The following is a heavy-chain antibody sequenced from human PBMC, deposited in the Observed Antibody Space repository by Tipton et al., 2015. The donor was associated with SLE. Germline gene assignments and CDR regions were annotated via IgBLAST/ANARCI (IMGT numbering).Heavy chain of an antibody. D-gene: IGHD3-3*01. CDR1: GYSISSGYY. J-gene: IGHJ1*01. CDR3: ASIYDFWSGDVLQAEYFQH. Sequence: TLSLTCAVSGYSISSGYYWGWIRQPPGKGLEWIGSIYHSGSTYYNPSLKSRVTISVDTSKNQFSLKLNSVTAADTAVYYCASIYDFWSGDVLQAEYFQHWCQGTLVTVSA. CDR2: IYHSGST. V-gene: IGHV4-38-2*01.